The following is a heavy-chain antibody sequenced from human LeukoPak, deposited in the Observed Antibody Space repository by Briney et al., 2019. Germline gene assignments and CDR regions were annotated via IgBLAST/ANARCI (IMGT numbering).Heavy chain of an antibody. J-gene: IGHJ4*02. CDR1: GYSFTSYW. V-gene: IGHV5-51*01. CDR2: IYPGDSDT. D-gene: IGHD3-10*01. Sequence: GESLKISCKGSGYSFTSYWIGWVRQMPGKGLEWMGIIYPGDSDTRYSPSFQGQVTISADKSISTAYLQWSSLKASDTAMYYCARREYGSGILWYYFDYWGQGTLVTVSS. CDR3: ARREYGSGILWYYFDY.